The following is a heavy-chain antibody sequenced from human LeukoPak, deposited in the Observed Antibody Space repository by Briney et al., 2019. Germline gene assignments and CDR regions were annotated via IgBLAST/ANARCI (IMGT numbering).Heavy chain of an antibody. CDR2: INPSGGST. Sequence: ASVKVSCKASGYTFTSYYMHWVRQTPGQGLEWMGIINPSGGSTSYAQEFQGRVTMTRDTSTSTVYMELSSLRSEDTAVYYCARGHVDTATVLGALDYWGQGTLVTVSS. CDR3: ARGHVDTATVLGALDY. V-gene: IGHV1-46*01. CDR1: GYTFTSYY. D-gene: IGHD5-18*01. J-gene: IGHJ4*02.